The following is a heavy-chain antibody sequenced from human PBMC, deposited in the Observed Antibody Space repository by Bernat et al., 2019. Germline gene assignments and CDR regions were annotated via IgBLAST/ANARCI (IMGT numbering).Heavy chain of an antibody. D-gene: IGHD5-18*01. CDR1: EFSVSTNY. J-gene: IGHJ5*02. CDR2: IYSGGAT. CDR3: ASATWDTAMVTSWFDT. V-gene: IGHV3-66*02. Sequence: EVLLVESGGGVVQPGGSLRLSCAASEFSVSTNYMSWVRQAPGKGLEWVSVIYSGGATYYGESVKGRFTISRDISKNSLHLQMNSLRVEDTDVYYCASATWDTAMVTSWFDTWGQGTLVTVSS.